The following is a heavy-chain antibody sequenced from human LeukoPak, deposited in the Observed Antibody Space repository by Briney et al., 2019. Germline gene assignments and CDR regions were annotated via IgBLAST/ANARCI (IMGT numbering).Heavy chain of an antibody. CDR3: AKFGSGYYYDY. CDR2: ISGSGGST. Sequence: GGSLRLSCAASGFTVSSNYMSWVRQAPGKGLEWVSAISGSGGSTYYADSVKGRFTISRDNSKNTLYLQMNSLRAEDTAVYYCAKFGSGYYYDYWGQGTLVTVSS. D-gene: IGHD3-22*01. V-gene: IGHV3-23*01. CDR1: GFTVSSNY. J-gene: IGHJ4*02.